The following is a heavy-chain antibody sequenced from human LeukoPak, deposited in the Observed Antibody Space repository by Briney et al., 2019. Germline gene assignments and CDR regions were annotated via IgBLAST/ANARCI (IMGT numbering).Heavy chain of an antibody. CDR3: ARDKEAAVDFWSGYYPL. Sequence: GGSLRLSCAASGFIFSSYWMGWVRQAPGKGLEWVANIKRDGSEKYYVDSVKGRFTISGDNAQNSLYLQMNSLRAEDTAVYFCARDKEAAVDFWSGYYPLWGQGTLVTVSS. J-gene: IGHJ4*02. D-gene: IGHD3-3*01. V-gene: IGHV3-7*01. CDR1: GFIFSSYW. CDR2: IKRDGSEK.